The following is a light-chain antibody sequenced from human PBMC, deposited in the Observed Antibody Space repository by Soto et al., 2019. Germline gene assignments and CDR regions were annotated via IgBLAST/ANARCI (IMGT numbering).Light chain of an antibody. CDR1: SNDVGTYDY. V-gene: IGLV2-11*01. CDR3: CSYAGTSSYV. Sequence: QSALTQPRSVSGSPGQSVTISCTGTSNDVGTYDYVSWYQQHPGRAPKLIIYDVSKRPSGVPDRFSGSKSGNTASLTISGLQAEDEADYYCCSYAGTSSYVSGTGTKVTVL. CDR2: DVS. J-gene: IGLJ1*01.